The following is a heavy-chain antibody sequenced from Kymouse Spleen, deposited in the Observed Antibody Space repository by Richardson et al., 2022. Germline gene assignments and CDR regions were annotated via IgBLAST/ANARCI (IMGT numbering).Heavy chain of an antibody. D-gene: IGHD1-20*01,IGHD1-7*01. Sequence: EVQLVESGGGLVQPGGSLRLSCAASGFTFSSYWMSWVRQAPGKGLEWVANIKQDGSEKYYVDSVKGRFTISRDNAKNSLYLQMNSLRAEDTAVYYCARDRYNWNYYYGMDVWGQGTTVTVSS. CDR2: IKQDGSEK. V-gene: IGHV3-7*01. CDR3: ARDRYNWNYYYGMDV. J-gene: IGHJ6*02. CDR1: GFTFSSYW.